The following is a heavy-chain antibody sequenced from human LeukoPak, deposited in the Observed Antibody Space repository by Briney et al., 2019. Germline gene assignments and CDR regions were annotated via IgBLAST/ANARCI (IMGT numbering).Heavy chain of an antibody. CDR1: GFTFSTYT. Sequence: PGGSLRLSCAASGFTFSTYTMNWVRQAPGKGLEWVSYISTSGSTKHYADSVKGRFTMSRDNAKNSMYLQMNSLRAEDTAIYYCARLLYSTDFWGQGTLVTVSS. CDR2: ISTSGSTK. D-gene: IGHD3-3*01. CDR3: ARLLYSTDF. V-gene: IGHV3-48*04. J-gene: IGHJ1*01.